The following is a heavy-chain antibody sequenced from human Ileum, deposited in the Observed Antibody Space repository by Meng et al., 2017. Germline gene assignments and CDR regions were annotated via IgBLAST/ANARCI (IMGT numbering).Heavy chain of an antibody. D-gene: IGHD3-10*01. J-gene: IGHJ4*02. CDR2: IHHSGIT. V-gene: IGHV4-34*02. CDR3: ARGAWLVRGVIISSFDY. Sequence: QVDQRQCDAGPLYASETPLLTCGVYGCSFGCYYLRRNSQPQENGLEWHGEIHHSGITTYNPSIKSRVTTSVDTSKNQFSLKLTSVTAVDTAVYYCARGAWLVRGVIISSFDYWGQGALVTVSS. CDR1: GCSFGCYY.